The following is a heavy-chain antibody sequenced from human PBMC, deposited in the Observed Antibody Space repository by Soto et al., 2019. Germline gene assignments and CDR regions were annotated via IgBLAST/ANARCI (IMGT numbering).Heavy chain of an antibody. CDR1: GGSISSSSYY. CDR3: AGIAAAQFDY. CDR2: IYYSGST. Sequence: SETLSLTCTVSGGSISSSSYYWGWIRQPPGKGLEWIGSIYYSGSTYYNPSLKSRVTISVDTSKNQFSLKLSSVTAADTAVYYCAGIAAAQFDYWGQGTLVTVSS. J-gene: IGHJ4*02. D-gene: IGHD6-13*01. V-gene: IGHV4-39*01.